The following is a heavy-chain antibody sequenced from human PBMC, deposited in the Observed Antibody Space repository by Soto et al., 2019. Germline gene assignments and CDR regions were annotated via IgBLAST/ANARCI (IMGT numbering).Heavy chain of an antibody. CDR3: ASALYCSGGSCSFDP. J-gene: IGHJ5*02. D-gene: IGHD2-15*01. V-gene: IGHV4-61*01. CDR1: GGSVSSGNYY. CDR2: IYYTGST. Sequence: SETLSLTCIVSGGSVSSGNYYWRWLRQPPGKGLEWIGFIYYTGSTSYNPSLKSRVTISMDTSKNQFSLKLTSVTAADTAVYYCASALYCSGGSCSFDPWGQGTLFTVSS.